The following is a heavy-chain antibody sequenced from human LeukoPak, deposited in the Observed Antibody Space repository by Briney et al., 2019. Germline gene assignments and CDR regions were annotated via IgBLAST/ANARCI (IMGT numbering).Heavy chain of an antibody. V-gene: IGHV5-51*01. D-gene: IGHD6-19*01. CDR2: IFPGDSDS. CDR3: ARPYSSGWPYSFEY. J-gene: IGHJ4*02. CDR1: GYSFTGYW. Sequence: GESLKISCKGSGYSFTGYWIGWVRQMPGKGLEWVRIIFPGDSDSRYSPSLQGQVTISADTSISTAYLQWSSLKASDTAMYFCARPYSSGWPYSFEYWGQGTLVTVSS.